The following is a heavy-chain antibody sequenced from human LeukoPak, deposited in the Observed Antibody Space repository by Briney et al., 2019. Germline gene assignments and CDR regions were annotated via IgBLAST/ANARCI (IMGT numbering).Heavy chain of an antibody. Sequence: SVKVSCNASGGTFSSYAISWVRQAPGQGLEWMGGIIPIFGTTNYARKFRGRVTLTADKSTRTAYMELSSLRSEDTAVYYCARDNDSTDPPHFDYWGQGTLVTVSS. J-gene: IGHJ4*02. V-gene: IGHV1-69*06. D-gene: IGHD3-16*01. CDR2: IIPIFGTT. CDR1: GGTFSSYA. CDR3: ARDNDSTDPPHFDY.